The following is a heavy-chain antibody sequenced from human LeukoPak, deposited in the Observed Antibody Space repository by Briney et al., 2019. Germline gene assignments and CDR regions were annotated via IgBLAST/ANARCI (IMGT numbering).Heavy chain of an antibody. CDR3: ARVLYGSAQFHPYFDF. Sequence: GGSLRLSCAASGFTFSSYWMSWVRQAPGKGLEWVANIKQDGSKKYYVDSVKGRFTISRDNAKNSLYLQMNSLRAEDTAVYYCARVLYGSAQFHPYFDFWGQGTLVTVSS. CDR2: IKQDGSKK. J-gene: IGHJ4*02. CDR1: GFTFSSYW. D-gene: IGHD3-10*01. V-gene: IGHV3-7*04.